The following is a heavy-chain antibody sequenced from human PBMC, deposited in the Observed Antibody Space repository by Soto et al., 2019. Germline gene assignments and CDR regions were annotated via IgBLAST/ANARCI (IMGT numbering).Heavy chain of an antibody. CDR2: ISKSDYT. J-gene: IGHJ4*02. V-gene: IGHV3-21*01. Sequence: GGSLRLSCTASGFAFNNYGINWVRQAPGKGLEWVSSISKSDYTYYSDSVKGRFTISRDNAKNSVSLQMNTLRVEDTAVYYCAREDSIIIPAVSDFWGQGTLVTVSS. D-gene: IGHD2-2*01. CDR1: GFAFNNYG. CDR3: AREDSIIIPAVSDF.